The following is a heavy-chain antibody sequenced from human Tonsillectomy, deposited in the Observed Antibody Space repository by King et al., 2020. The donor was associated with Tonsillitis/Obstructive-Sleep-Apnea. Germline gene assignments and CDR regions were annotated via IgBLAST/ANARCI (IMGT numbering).Heavy chain of an antibody. V-gene: IGHV5-51*03. Sequence: VQLVESGAEVKKPGESLKISCKGSGYSFTKYWIGWVRQMPGKGLEWMGVIYPGDSDTRYSPSFQGQVTISADKSISTAYLQWSSLKASDTAMYYCAKSYYDFWSGHLNGMDVWGQGTTVTVSS. CDR1: GYSFTKYW. J-gene: IGHJ6*02. CDR3: AKSYYDFWSGHLNGMDV. D-gene: IGHD3-3*01. CDR2: IYPGDSDT.